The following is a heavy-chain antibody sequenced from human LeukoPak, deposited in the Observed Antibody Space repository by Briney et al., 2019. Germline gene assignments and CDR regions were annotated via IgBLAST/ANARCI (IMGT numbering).Heavy chain of an antibody. Sequence: GGSLRLSCAASGFTFSSYSMNWVRQAPGKGLEWVSSISSSSSYIYYADSVKGRFTISRDNSKNTLYLQMNSLRAEDTAVYYCAKGTSSGSYHPLVGYFDYWGQGTLVTVSS. V-gene: IGHV3-21*04. CDR2: ISSSSSYI. J-gene: IGHJ4*02. CDR1: GFTFSSYS. D-gene: IGHD3-10*01. CDR3: AKGTSSGSYHPLVGYFDY.